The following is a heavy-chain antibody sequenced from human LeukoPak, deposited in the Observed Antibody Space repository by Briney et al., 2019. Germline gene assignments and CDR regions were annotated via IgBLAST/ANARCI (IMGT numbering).Heavy chain of an antibody. J-gene: IGHJ4*02. CDR3: AKEGAAAGTFDY. V-gene: IGHV3-30*19. Sequence: GGSLRLSCAASGFTFSSDGMHWVRQAPGKGLEWVAVISYDGSNKYYGDSVKGRFTISRDNSKNTLYLQVNSLRAEDTAVYYCAKEGAAAGTFDYWGQGTLVTVSS. CDR1: GFTFSSDG. CDR2: ISYDGSNK. D-gene: IGHD6-13*01.